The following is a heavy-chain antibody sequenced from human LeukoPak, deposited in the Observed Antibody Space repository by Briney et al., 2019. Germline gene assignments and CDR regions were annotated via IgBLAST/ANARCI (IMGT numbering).Heavy chain of an antibody. D-gene: IGHD6-19*01. Sequence: GASVKVSCKASGYTFTSYDINWVRQATGQGLEWMGWMNPNSGNTGYAQKFQGRVTMTRNTSISTAYMELSSLRPEDTAVYYCARGAHESAVAGVWGQGTMVTVSS. CDR1: GYTFTSYD. V-gene: IGHV1-8*01. CDR2: MNPNSGNT. CDR3: ARGAHESAVAGV. J-gene: IGHJ3*01.